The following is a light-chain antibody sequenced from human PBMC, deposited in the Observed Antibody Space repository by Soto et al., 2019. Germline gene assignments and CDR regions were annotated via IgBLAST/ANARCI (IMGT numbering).Light chain of an antibody. V-gene: IGKV3-11*01. Sequence: EIVLTQSPATLSLSPGERATLSCRASQSVSSYLAGYQQKPGQAPRLLIYDASSRATGIPARFSGSGSGTDFTLTISSLEPEDFAVYYCQQRSNWLFGGGTKVEIK. CDR2: DAS. J-gene: IGKJ4*01. CDR3: QQRSNWL. CDR1: QSVSSY.